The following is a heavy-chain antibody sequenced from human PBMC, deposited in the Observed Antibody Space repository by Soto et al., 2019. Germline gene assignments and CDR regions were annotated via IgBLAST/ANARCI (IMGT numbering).Heavy chain of an antibody. Sequence: LRLSCASSRFTFSSFAMSWVRQAPGKGLQWVSAIGGSGATTYYADSVKGRFTISRDNSKTTLYLQMNSLRAEDTAVYYCASVLWYQLLHDVPIDHWGQGTLVTVSS. CDR2: IGGSGATT. J-gene: IGHJ4*02. CDR1: RFTFSSFA. V-gene: IGHV3-23*01. CDR3: ASVLWYQLLHDVPIDH. D-gene: IGHD2-2*01.